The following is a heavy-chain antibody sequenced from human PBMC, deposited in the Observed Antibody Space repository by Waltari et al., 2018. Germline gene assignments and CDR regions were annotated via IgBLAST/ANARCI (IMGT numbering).Heavy chain of an antibody. CDR1: GASITSNRHY. CDR2: MSYNGAT. J-gene: IGHJ3*01. Sequence: QLQLQESGPGLGKPSETLSLTCIVSGASITSNRHYWAWIRQPPGQGLEWIGTMSYNGATYSSPSLKSRVTVSRYTSKNHLSLKWGAVTAADTAIYYCATYIGASIGTAAFDVWGQGTMVTVSS. D-gene: IGHD5-12*01. CDR3: ATYIGASIGTAAFDV. V-gene: IGHV4-39*02.